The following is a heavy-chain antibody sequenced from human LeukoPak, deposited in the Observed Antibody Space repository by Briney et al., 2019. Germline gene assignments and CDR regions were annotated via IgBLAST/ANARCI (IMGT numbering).Heavy chain of an antibody. CDR1: GGSISSNSYD. J-gene: IGHJ4*02. D-gene: IGHD3-10*01. V-gene: IGHV4-39*01. Sequence: SETLSLTCAVSGGSISSNSYDWGWLRQPPGKGLEWIVSIYYSGSTYYHPSLKSRVTISVDTSKNQFSLKLSSVTAADTAVYYCARTRYYYNSRSYGAPYYFDYWGQGTLVTVSS. CDR3: ARTRYYYNSRSYGAPYYFDY. CDR2: IYYSGST.